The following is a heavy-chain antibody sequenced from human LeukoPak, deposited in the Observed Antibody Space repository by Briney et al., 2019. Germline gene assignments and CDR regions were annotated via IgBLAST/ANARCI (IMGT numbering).Heavy chain of an antibody. CDR2: INPNSGGT. J-gene: IGHJ3*02. V-gene: IGHV1-2*06. D-gene: IGHD3-22*01. Sequence: ASVKVSCKASGYTFTSYYMHWVRQAPGQGLEWMGRINPNSGGTNYAQKFQGRVTMTRDTSISTAYMELSRLRSDDTAVYYCARANYYDSSGDDAFDIWGQGTMVTVSS. CDR3: ARANYYDSSGDDAFDI. CDR1: GYTFTSYY.